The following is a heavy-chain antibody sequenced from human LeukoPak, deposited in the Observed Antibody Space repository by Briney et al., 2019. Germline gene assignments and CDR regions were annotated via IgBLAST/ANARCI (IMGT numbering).Heavy chain of an antibody. CDR2: FDPEDGET. V-gene: IGHV1-24*01. D-gene: IGHD5-18*01. J-gene: IGHJ4*02. CDR1: GYTFTELS. Sequence: ASVKVSCKVSGYTFTELSMHWVRQAPGKELEWMGGFDPEDGETIYAQKFQGRVTMTEDTSTDTAYMELSSLRSEDTAVYYCATDLGLSREYVDTAIGNQGFDYWGQGTLVTVSS. CDR3: ATDLGLSREYVDTAIGNQGFDY.